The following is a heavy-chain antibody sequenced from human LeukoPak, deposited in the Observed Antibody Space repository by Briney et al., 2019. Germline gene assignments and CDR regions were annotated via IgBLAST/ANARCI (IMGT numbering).Heavy chain of an antibody. Sequence: WLRQPPXXXLXWVGYISNGGSTNYNPSLRSRVTISIDTSKNQFSLNLNSVTAADTAIYYCATVSTRGSPGYHCFFDSWGQGTLVTVSS. V-gene: IGHV4-59*01. D-gene: IGHD3-22*01. CDR2: ISNGGST. CDR3: ATVSTRGSPGYHCFFDS. J-gene: IGHJ4*02.